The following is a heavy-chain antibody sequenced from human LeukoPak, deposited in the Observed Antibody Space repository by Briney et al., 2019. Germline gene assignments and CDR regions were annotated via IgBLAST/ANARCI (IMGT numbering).Heavy chain of an antibody. Sequence: ASVKVSCKASGYTFTGYYMHWVRQAPGQGLEWMGWISAYNGNTNYAQKLQGRVTMTTDTSTSTAYRDLRSLRSDDTAVYYCARGGYSGSYLDAFDIWGQGTMVTVSS. CDR3: ARGGYSGSYLDAFDI. D-gene: IGHD1-26*01. CDR2: ISAYNGNT. V-gene: IGHV1-18*04. J-gene: IGHJ3*02. CDR1: GYTFTGYY.